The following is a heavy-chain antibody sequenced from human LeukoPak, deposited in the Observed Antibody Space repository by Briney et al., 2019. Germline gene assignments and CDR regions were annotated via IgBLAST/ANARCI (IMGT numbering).Heavy chain of an antibody. J-gene: IGHJ4*02. Sequence: SETLSLTCAVSGGSISSSNWWSWVRQPPGKGLEWIGEIYHSGSANYNPSLKSRVTISVDKSKNQFSLRLSSVTTADTAVYYCARHTDIAALSSLNYWGQGTLVTVSS. CDR2: IYHSGSA. CDR3: ARHTDIAALSSLNY. D-gene: IGHD6-13*01. V-gene: IGHV4-4*02. CDR1: GGSISSSNW.